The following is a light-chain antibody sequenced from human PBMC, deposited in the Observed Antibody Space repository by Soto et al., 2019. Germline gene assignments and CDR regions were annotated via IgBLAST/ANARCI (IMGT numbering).Light chain of an antibody. Sequence: EIVMTQSPATLSVSPGERATLSCRASQSVSSNLAWYQQKPGQAPRLLIYGASTMATGIPARFSGSGSWTEFTLTITSLQSEDFAVYYCQQYNDWPRTFGQGTKVEIK. J-gene: IGKJ1*01. CDR3: QQYNDWPRT. CDR2: GAS. CDR1: QSVSSN. V-gene: IGKV3-15*01.